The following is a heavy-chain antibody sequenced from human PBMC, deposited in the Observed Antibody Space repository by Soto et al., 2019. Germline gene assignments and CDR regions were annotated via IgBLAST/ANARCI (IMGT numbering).Heavy chain of an antibody. Sequence: TLSLTCGVSGGSVASSHWWSWVRQSPGRGLEWIGNVYHTGDTNFNPSLQSRVTFSVDKSNNQFSLRLTSVTAADTAVYFCAREIVTAGGSNYFDPWGPGTLVTVSS. CDR2: VYHTGDT. V-gene: IGHV4-4*01. J-gene: IGHJ5*02. CDR1: GGSVASSHW. D-gene: IGHD2-21*02. CDR3: AREIVTAGGSNYFDP.